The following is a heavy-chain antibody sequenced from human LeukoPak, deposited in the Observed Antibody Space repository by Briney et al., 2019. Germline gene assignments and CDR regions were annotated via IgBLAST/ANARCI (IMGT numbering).Heavy chain of an antibody. CDR2: IIPIFGTA. CDR1: GGTFSSYA. Sequence: SVKVSCKASGGTFSSYAISWVRQAPGQGLEWMGGIIPIFGTANYAQKFQGRVTITADESTSTAYMELSSLRSEDTAVYYCATIEYGCSFYFYYWGKGTLVTVSS. CDR3: ATIEYGCSFYFYY. D-gene: IGHD2-15*01. J-gene: IGHJ4*02. V-gene: IGHV1-69*13.